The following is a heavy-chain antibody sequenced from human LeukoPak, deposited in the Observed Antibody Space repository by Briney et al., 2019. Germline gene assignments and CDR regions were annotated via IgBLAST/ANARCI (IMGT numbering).Heavy chain of an antibody. CDR1: GFTFSDYY. Sequence: GGSLRLSCAASGFTFSDYYMSWIRQAPGKGLEWVSYISSSSSYTNYADSVKGRFTISRDNAKNSLYLLMNSLRAEDTAVYYCARGGYSGYDWVDYWGQGTLVTVSS. CDR2: ISSSSSYT. J-gene: IGHJ4*02. CDR3: ARGGYSGYDWVDY. V-gene: IGHV3-11*05. D-gene: IGHD5-12*01.